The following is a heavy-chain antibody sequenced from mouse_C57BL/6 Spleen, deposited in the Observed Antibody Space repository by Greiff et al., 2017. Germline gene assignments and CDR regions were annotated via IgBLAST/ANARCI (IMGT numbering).Heavy chain of an antibody. CDR3: TTPPHYYGSSYGVYFDC. V-gene: IGHV14-1*01. CDR1: GFNIKDYY. Sequence: VQLQQSGAELVRPGASVKLSCTASGFNIKDYYMHWVQQRPEQGLEWIGRIDPEDGDTEYAPKFQGKATMTADKSSNTAYLQLSSLTSEDAAVYYCTTPPHYYGSSYGVYFDCWGQGTTLTVYS. CDR2: IDPEDGDT. D-gene: IGHD1-1*01. J-gene: IGHJ2*01.